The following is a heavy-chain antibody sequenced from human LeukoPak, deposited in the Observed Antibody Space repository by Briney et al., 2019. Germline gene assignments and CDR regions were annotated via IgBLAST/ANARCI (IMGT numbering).Heavy chain of an antibody. J-gene: IGHJ4*02. CDR3: ARDGANCYDSSGYYATFDY. V-gene: IGHV3-48*04. Sequence: GGSLRLSCAASGFTLSSYSMNWVRQAPGKGLEWVSYISSSSSTIYYADSVKGRFTISRDNAKNSLYLQMNSLRAEDTAVYYCARDGANCYDSSGYYATFDYWGQGTLVTVSS. CDR2: ISSSSSTI. CDR1: GFTLSSYS. D-gene: IGHD3-22*01.